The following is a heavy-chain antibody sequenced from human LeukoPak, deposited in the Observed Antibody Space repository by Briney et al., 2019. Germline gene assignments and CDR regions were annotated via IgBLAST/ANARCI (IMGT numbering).Heavy chain of an antibody. CDR1: GDSISSISYY. J-gene: IGHJ5*02. CDR3: ARSNGSGSYREGIHNWFDP. V-gene: IGHV4-39*07. CDR2: IYHSGST. Sequence: SETLSLTCTVSGDSISSISYYWGWVRQPPGKGLEWIGEIYHSGSTNYNPSLKSRVTISVDKSKNQFSLKLSSVTAADTAVYYCARSNGSGSYREGIHNWFDPWGQGTLVTVSS. D-gene: IGHD3-10*01.